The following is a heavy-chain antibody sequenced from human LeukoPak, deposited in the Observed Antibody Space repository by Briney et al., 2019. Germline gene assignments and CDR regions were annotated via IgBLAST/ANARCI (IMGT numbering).Heavy chain of an antibody. CDR2: IIPIFGTA. V-gene: IGHV1-69*13. J-gene: IGHJ4*02. CDR3: ARDYTPYDILTGYYEGSLWY. D-gene: IGHD3-9*01. CDR1: GGTFSSYA. Sequence: GASVKVSCKASGGTFSSYAISWVRQAPGQRLEWMGGIIPIFGTASYAQKFQGRVTITADESTSTAYMELSSLRSEDTAVYYCARDYTPYDILTGYYEGSLWYWGQGTLVTVSS.